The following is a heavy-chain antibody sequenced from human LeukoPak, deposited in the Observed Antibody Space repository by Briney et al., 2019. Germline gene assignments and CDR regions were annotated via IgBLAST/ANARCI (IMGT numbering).Heavy chain of an antibody. CDR3: ARIVRGVLNWFDP. D-gene: IGHD3-10*02. CDR1: GYTFTGYY. V-gene: IGHV1-2*02. Sequence: ASVTVSCKASGYTFTGYYMHWVRQAPGQGLEWMGWINPNSGGTNYAQKFQGKVTMTRDTSISTAYMELSRLRSDDTAVYYCARIVRGVLNWFDPWGQGTLVTVSS. J-gene: IGHJ5*02. CDR2: INPNSGGT.